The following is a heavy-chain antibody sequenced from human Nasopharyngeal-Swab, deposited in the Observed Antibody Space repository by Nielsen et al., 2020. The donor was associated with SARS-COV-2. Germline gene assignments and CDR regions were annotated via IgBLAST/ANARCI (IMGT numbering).Heavy chain of an antibody. V-gene: IGHV1-18*04. D-gene: IGHD1-1*01. CDR1: GYTYTNYG. CDR2: ISTSSGNT. J-gene: IGHJ4*02. CDR3: ARGFNWNDFDY. Sequence: ASVKVSCKASGYTYTNYGLNWVRQAPGQGLEWVGWISTSSGNTLYAQNIQGRVTMTTDTSTNTAYIELRSLRSDDTAVYYCARGFNWNDFDYWGQGTLVTVSS.